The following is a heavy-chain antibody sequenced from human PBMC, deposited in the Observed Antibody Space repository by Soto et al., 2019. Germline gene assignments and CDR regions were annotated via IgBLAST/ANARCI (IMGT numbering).Heavy chain of an antibody. CDR2: IYYSGST. Sequence: SETLSLTCTVSGGSISSGGYYWRWIRQHPGKGLEWIGCIYYSGSTYYNPSLKSRVTISIDTSKNQFSLKLSSVTAADTAVYYCARLTEDSSGSFDYWGQGTLVTVSS. CDR1: GGSISSGGYY. CDR3: ARLTEDSSGSFDY. D-gene: IGHD3-22*01. J-gene: IGHJ4*02. V-gene: IGHV4-39*01.